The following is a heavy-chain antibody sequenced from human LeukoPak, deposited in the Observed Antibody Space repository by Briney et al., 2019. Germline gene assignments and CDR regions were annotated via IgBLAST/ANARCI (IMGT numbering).Heavy chain of an antibody. CDR3: ARDSQPPEYCSSTSCYPKDAFDI. CDR1: GYTFTGYY. V-gene: IGHV1-2*02. D-gene: IGHD2-2*01. Sequence: ASVKVSCKASGYTFTGYYMHWVRQAPGQGLEWMGWINPNSGGTNYAQKFQGRVTMTRDTSISTAYMELSRLRSDDTAVYYCARDSQPPEYCSSTSCYPKDAFDIWGQGTMVTVSS. J-gene: IGHJ3*02. CDR2: INPNSGGT.